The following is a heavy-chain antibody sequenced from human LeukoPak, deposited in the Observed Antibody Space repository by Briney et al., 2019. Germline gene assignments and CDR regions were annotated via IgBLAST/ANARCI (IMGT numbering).Heavy chain of an antibody. CDR2: ISWNSGSI. V-gene: IGHV3-9*01. Sequence: GRSLRLSCAASGFTFDDYAMHWVRQAPGKGLEWVSGISWNSGSIGYADSVKGRFTISRDNAKNSLYLQMNSLRAEDTALYYCAKALPPYYYDSSGFDAFDIWGQGTMVTVS. CDR1: GFTFDDYA. CDR3: AKALPPYYYDSSGFDAFDI. J-gene: IGHJ3*02. D-gene: IGHD3-22*01.